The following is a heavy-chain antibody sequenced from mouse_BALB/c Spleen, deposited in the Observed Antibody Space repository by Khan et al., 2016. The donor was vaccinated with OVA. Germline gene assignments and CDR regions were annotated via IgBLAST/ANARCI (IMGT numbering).Heavy chain of an antibody. J-gene: IGHJ3*01. CDR2: INPSNGYT. V-gene: IGHV1-4*01. D-gene: IGHD2-14*01. CDR3: VRDGAYHRNDGWFAY. CDR1: GYTFTSYT. Sequence: QVQLQQSGAELARPGASVKMSCKASGYTFTSYTIHWIKLRPGQGLEWIGYINPSNGYTNYNQTFKDKATLTADKSSTPAYMQLSSLTSDDSAVYNCVRDGAYHRNDGWFAYWGQGTLVTVSA.